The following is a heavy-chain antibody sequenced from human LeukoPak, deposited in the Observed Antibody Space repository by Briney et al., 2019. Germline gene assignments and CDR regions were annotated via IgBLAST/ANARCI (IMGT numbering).Heavy chain of an antibody. D-gene: IGHD3-10*01. J-gene: IGHJ6*02. CDR2: INPNSGGT. Sequence: ASVKVSCKASGYTFTGYYMHWVRQAPGQELEWMGWINPNSGGTNYAQKFQGRVTMTRDTSISTAYMELSRLRSDDTAVYYCARSALTMVRGVIIPRDYYYGMDVWGQGTTVTVSS. V-gene: IGHV1-2*02. CDR1: GYTFTGYY. CDR3: ARSALTMVRGVIIPRDYYYGMDV.